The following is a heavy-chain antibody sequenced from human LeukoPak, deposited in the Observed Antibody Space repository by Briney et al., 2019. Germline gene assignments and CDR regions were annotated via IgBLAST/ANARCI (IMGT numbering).Heavy chain of an antibody. V-gene: IGHV3-48*02. Sequence: GGSLRLSCAASGFTFSSYSMTWVRQAPGKGLEWVSHISGGSSSVYYADSVKGRFTISRDNAKNSLYLQMNSLGDEDTAVYYCARKYGGYADYWGQGTLVTVSS. CDR3: ARKYGGYADY. CDR2: ISGGSSSV. J-gene: IGHJ4*02. D-gene: IGHD5-12*01. CDR1: GFTFSSYS.